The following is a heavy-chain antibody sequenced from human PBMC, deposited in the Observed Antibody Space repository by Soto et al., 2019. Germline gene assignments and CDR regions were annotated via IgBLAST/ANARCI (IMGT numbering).Heavy chain of an antibody. CDR2: IYPGDSDT. J-gene: IGHJ6*02. V-gene: IGHV5-51*01. CDR3: ASASIATTGLYYYYGMDV. CDR1: GYSFTSYW. D-gene: IGHD6-6*01. Sequence: GESLKISCKGPGYSFTSYWIGWVRQMPGKGLEWMGIIYPGDSDTRYSPSFQGQVTISADKSISTAYLQWSSLKASDTAMYYCASASIATTGLYYYYGMDVWGQGTTVTVSS.